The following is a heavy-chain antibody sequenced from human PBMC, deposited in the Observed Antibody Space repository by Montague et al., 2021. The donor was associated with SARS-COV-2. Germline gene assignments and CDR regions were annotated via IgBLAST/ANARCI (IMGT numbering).Heavy chain of an antibody. V-gene: IGHV3-30*09. CDR2: ISFAGNDR. J-gene: IGHJ5*01. CDR3: SRGSFVFCGGDCYSDS. D-gene: IGHD2-21*02. Sequence: SLRLSCAASGFTFSNYAMHWVRQAPGKGLEWVAVISFAGNDRYYGDSVRGRFAISRDNSQNTLYLQMNSLRTEDTAVYYCSRGSFVFCGGDCYSDSWGRGTLVTVFS. CDR1: GFTFSNYA.